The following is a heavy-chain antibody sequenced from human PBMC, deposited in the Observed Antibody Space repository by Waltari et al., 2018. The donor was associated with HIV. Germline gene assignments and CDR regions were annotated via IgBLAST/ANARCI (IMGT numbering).Heavy chain of an antibody. J-gene: IGHJ5*02. CDR3: AKDIRAAAGTGWFDP. D-gene: IGHD6-13*01. CDR1: GFTFDDYA. V-gene: IGHV3-9*01. Sequence: EVQLVESGGGLVQPGRSLRLSCAASGFTFDDYAMHWVRQAPGKGLEGVLGISWNSGSIGDADSVKGRFTISRDNAKNSLYLQMNSLRAEDTALYYCAKDIRAAAGTGWFDPWGQGTLVTVSS. CDR2: ISWNSGSI.